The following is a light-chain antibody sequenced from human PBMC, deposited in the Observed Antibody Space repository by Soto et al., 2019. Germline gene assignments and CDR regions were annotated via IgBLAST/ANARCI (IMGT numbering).Light chain of an antibody. V-gene: IGLV2-14*01. Sequence: QSVLTQPASVSGSPGQSITISCTGSSSDIGAYNHVAWFQQFPGKTPKLVIYSVSDRPSGFSYRFSGSKSGNTASLTISGLQADDEADYYCISYTVSRSYVFGTGTKVTVL. J-gene: IGLJ1*01. CDR1: SSDIGAYNH. CDR3: ISYTVSRSYV. CDR2: SVS.